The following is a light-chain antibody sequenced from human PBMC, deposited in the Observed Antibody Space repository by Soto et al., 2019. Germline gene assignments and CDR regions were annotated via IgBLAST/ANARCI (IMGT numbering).Light chain of an antibody. CDR3: SSHTSSTALV. Sequence: QSALTQPASVSASPEQSIAISCTGTDSDIGGYDHVSWYQQHPGKAPKLLIYDVTNRPSGVSSRFSGSKAGRTASLTISGLQTEDEADYYCSSHTSSTALVFGTGTKLTVL. J-gene: IGLJ1*01. CDR2: DVT. V-gene: IGLV2-14*03. CDR1: DSDIGGYDH.